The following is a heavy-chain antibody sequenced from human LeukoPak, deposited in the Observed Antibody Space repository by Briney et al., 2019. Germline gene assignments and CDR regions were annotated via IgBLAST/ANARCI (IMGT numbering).Heavy chain of an antibody. J-gene: IGHJ4*02. CDR1: GFTLSSYW. D-gene: IGHD2-15*01. V-gene: IGHV3-7*04. CDR3: ARSYSLFDY. Sequence: PGGSLRLSCAASGFTLSSYWMSWVRQAPGKGLEWVANIKQDGSQKYYVDSVKGRFTISRDNAKNSLYLQMNSLRAEDTAVYYCARSYSLFDYWGQGTLVTVSS. CDR2: IKQDGSQK.